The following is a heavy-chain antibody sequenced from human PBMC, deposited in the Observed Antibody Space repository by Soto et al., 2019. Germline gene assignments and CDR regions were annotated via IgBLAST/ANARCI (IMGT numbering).Heavy chain of an antibody. D-gene: IGHD3-16*02. CDR2: INHSGST. CDR3: ARARRIMITFGGVIGFVPYGMDV. V-gene: IGHV4-34*01. J-gene: IGHJ6*02. Sequence: QVQLQQWGAGLLKPSETLSLTCAVYGGSFSGYYWSWIRQPPGKGLEWIGEINHSGSTNYNPSLKRRVTISVDTSKNQFSLKLSSVTAADTAVYYCARARRIMITFGGVIGFVPYGMDVWGQGTTVTVSS. CDR1: GGSFSGYY.